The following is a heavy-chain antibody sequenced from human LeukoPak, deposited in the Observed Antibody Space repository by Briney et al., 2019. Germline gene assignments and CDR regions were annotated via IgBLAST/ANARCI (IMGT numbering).Heavy chain of an antibody. CDR1: GYTFTSYD. V-gene: IGHV1-8*01. CDR3: ARGRLGSSGWYGGFDP. CDR2: MNPNSGNT. J-gene: IGHJ5*02. Sequence: ASVKVSCKASGYTFTSYDINWVRQATGQGLEWMGWMNPNSGNTGYAQKFQGRVTMTRNTSISTAYMELSSLRSEDTAVYYWARGRLGSSGWYGGFDPWGQGTLVTVSS. D-gene: IGHD6-19*01.